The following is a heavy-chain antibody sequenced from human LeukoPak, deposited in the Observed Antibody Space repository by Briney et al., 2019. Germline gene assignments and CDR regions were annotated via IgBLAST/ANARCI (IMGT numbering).Heavy chain of an antibody. CDR2: IIPIFGTA. D-gene: IGHD6-13*01. J-gene: IGHJ6*03. V-gene: IGHV1-69*06. CDR3: AGEGVAAAGTRTNYYYYYYMDV. Sequence: SVKVSCKASGGTFSSYAISWVRQAPGQGLEWMGGIIPIFGTANYAQKFQGRVTITADKSTSTAYMELSSLRSEDTAVYYCAGEGVAAAGTRTNYYYYYYMDVWGKGTTVTVSS. CDR1: GGTFSSYA.